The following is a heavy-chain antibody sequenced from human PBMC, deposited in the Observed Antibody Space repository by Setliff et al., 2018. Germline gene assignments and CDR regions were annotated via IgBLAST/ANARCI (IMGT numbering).Heavy chain of an antibody. D-gene: IGHD7-27*01. CDR1: GFTFSSYG. V-gene: IGHV3-30*02. Sequence: SGGSLRLSCAASGFTFSSYGMHWVRQAPGKGLEWVAFIRYDGSNKYYADSVKGRFTISRDNSKNTLYLQMNSLRAEDTAAYYCAKDREAWVYYYGMDVWGQGTTVTVSS. J-gene: IGHJ6*02. CDR2: IRYDGSNK. CDR3: AKDREAWVYYYGMDV.